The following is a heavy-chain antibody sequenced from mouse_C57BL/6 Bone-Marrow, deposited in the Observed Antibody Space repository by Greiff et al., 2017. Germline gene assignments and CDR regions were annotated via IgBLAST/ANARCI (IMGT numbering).Heavy chain of an antibody. Sequence: EVQLQESGGGLVQPKGSLKLSCAASGFSFNTYAMNWVRQAPGKGLEWVARIRSKSNNYATYYADSVKDRFTISRDDSESMLYLQLYNLKTEDTAMYYCVSPGFAYWGQGTLVTVSA. CDR1: GFSFNTYA. V-gene: IGHV10-1*01. CDR3: VSPGFAY. J-gene: IGHJ3*01. CDR2: IRSKSNNYAT.